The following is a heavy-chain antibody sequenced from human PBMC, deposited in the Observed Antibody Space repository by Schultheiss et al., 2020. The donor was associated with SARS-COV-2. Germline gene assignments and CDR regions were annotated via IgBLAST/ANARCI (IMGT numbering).Heavy chain of an antibody. CDR2: ISSSSSYI. CDR3: AKAWGADTTVTSDY. J-gene: IGHJ4*02. V-gene: IGHV3-21*04. CDR1: GFTFSSYS. Sequence: GGSLRLSCAASGFTFSSYSMNWVRQAPGKGLEWVSSISSSSSYIYYADSVKGRFTISRDNAKNSLYLQMNSLRAEDTALYYCAKAWGADTTVTSDYWGQGTLVTVSS. D-gene: IGHD4-11*01.